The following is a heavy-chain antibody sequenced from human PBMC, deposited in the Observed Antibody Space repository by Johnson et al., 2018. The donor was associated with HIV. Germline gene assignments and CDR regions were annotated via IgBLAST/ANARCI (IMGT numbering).Heavy chain of an antibody. Sequence: EVQLVESGGGVVQPGRSLRLSCAASGFTFDDYAMHWVRQAPGKGLEWVSGISWNSGSIAYADSVKGRFTISRDNAKNSLYVQMNSLRAEDTAVYYCTTVRGAFDMWGQGTMVTVS. CDR2: ISWNSGSI. D-gene: IGHD3-16*01. J-gene: IGHJ3*02. CDR1: GFTFDDYA. CDR3: TTVRGAFDM. V-gene: IGHV3-9*01.